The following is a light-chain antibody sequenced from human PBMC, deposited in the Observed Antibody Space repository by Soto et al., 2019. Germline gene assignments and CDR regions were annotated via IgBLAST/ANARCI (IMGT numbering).Light chain of an antibody. V-gene: IGKV3-20*01. CDR3: QQYDSSPWT. Sequence: EIVLTQSPGTLSLSPGERATLSCRASQSVRSGFLAWYQQKPGQAPRLLIYGASSRATGIPDRFSGSGSGTDFTLTISRLEPEDFAVYYCQQYDSSPWTF. J-gene: IGKJ1*01. CDR1: QSVRSGF. CDR2: GAS.